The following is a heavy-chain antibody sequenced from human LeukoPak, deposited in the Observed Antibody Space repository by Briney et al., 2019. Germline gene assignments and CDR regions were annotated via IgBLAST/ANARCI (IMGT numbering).Heavy chain of an antibody. V-gene: IGHV3-23*01. CDR2: ISGSGGNT. Sequence: GGSLRLSCAASGFTFSTYAMSWVRQAPGQGLEWVSGISGSGGNTCYADTVKGRFTISRDNSYNTLYLQMNSLRAEDTAVYYCAKGGKYSGSGSPDYWGQGTLVTVSS. CDR3: AKGGKYSGSGSPDY. D-gene: IGHD6-6*01. CDR1: GFTFSTYA. J-gene: IGHJ4*02.